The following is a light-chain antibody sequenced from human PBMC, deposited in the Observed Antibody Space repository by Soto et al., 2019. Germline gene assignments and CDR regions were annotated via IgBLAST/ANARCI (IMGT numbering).Light chain of an antibody. V-gene: IGLV2-14*01. CDR1: SSDVGAYVY. Sequence: QSVLTQPASVSGSPGQSITISCTGTSSDVGAYVYVSWYQHHPGKAPKLIIYEVSNRPSGVSNRFSGSKSGNTASLTISGLQAEDEDDYYCSPYKSSSTLYVFGIGTQVTVL. CDR2: EVS. CDR3: SPYKSSSTLYV. J-gene: IGLJ1*01.